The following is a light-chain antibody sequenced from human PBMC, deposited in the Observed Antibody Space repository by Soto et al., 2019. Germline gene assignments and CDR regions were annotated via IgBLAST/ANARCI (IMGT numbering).Light chain of an antibody. CDR1: SSDVGSFNR. CDR3: RSFTTSDTYV. CDR2: DVN. Sequence: QAVLTQPPSVYGSPGQSVAISCTGTSSDVGSFNRVSWYQQSPGTAPKLIIYDVNNRPSGVPDRFSGSKSGNAASLTISGLQAEDESDYYCRSFTTSDTYVFGTGTKLTVL. J-gene: IGLJ1*01. V-gene: IGLV2-18*02.